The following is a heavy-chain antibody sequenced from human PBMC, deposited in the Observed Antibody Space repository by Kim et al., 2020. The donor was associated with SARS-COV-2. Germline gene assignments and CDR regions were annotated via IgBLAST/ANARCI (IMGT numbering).Heavy chain of an antibody. CDR1: GFTFSSYG. CDR3: AKAQDSFYTGGMDV. Sequence: GGSLRLSCAASGFTFSSYGMYWVRQAPGKGLEWVAVIWYDGSNKYYADSVKGRFTISRDNSKNTLYLQMNSLRAEDTAVYYCAKAQDSFYTGGMDVWGQGTTVTVSS. J-gene: IGHJ6*02. CDR2: IWYDGSNK. D-gene: IGHD2-2*02. V-gene: IGHV3-33*06.